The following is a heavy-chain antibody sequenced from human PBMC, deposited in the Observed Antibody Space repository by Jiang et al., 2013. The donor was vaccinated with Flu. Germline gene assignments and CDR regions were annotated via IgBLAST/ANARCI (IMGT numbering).Heavy chain of an antibody. J-gene: IGHJ4*02. CDR3: ATPLGCSGGSCYLDY. D-gene: IGHD2-15*01. V-gene: IGHV3-30*03. CDR2: ISYDGSNK. Sequence: AVISYDGSNKYYADSVKGRFTISRDNSKNTLYLQMNSLRAEGTAVYYCATPLGCSGGSCYLDYWGQGTLVTVSS.